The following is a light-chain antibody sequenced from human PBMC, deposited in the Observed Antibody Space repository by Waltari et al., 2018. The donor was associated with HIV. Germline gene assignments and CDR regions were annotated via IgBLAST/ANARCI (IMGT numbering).Light chain of an antibody. CDR3: SSYTTTYYVI. V-gene: IGLV2-14*03. J-gene: IGLJ2*01. CDR2: DVT. Sequence: QPALSQPAHVYGSSSQLITISCTWTRKDVGGYKHASGYQQPPAKPPKVLILDVTPGPSGVSNRFSGSKSGNAASLTISGLQAEDEADYYCSSYTTTYYVIFGGGTKVTVL. CDR1: RKDVGGYKH.